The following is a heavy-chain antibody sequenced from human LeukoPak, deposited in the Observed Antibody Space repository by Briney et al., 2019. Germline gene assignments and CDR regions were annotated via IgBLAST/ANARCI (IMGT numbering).Heavy chain of an antibody. Sequence: GGSLRLSCAASGFNFDEYGLSWVRQVTGKGLEWVSGIDWSGGSTGYADSVKGRFTISRDNAKKSLYLQMNSLKTEDSALYYCARDSDSYYFDPPLSFHIWGQGTMVTVSS. D-gene: IGHD2-21*02. CDR2: IDWSGGST. CDR3: ARDSDSYYFDPPLSFHI. J-gene: IGHJ3*02. CDR1: GFNFDEYG. V-gene: IGHV3-20*04.